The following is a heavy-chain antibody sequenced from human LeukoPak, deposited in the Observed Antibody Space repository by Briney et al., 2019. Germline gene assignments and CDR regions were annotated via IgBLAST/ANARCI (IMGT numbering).Heavy chain of an antibody. CDR3: ARDRGSSTMIRGVNHY. D-gene: IGHD3-10*01. J-gene: IGHJ4*02. Sequence: GGSLRLSCAASGFTFSTYAMNWVRQAPGKGLEWVSHISSGSGTIYYADSVKGRFTISRDNTKNSLFLQMNSLRAEDTAVYYCARDRGSSTMIRGVNHYWGQGTLVTVSS. V-gene: IGHV3-48*04. CDR1: GFTFSTYA. CDR2: ISSGSGTI.